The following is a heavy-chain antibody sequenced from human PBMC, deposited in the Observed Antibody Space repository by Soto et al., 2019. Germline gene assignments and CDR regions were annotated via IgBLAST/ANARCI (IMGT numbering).Heavy chain of an antibody. J-gene: IGHJ4*02. Sequence: QVQLQESGPGLVKPSETLSLTCTVSGGSISSYYWSWIRQPPGTGMEWIGYSYYSGSTNYNPSLKSRVTISVEPSKNQFSLKLSSVNAADTAVYYCARTGGGWYDLGYWGQGTLVTVSS. D-gene: IGHD6-19*01. CDR3: ARTGGGWYDLGY. CDR2: SYYSGST. CDR1: GGSISSYY. V-gene: IGHV4-59*08.